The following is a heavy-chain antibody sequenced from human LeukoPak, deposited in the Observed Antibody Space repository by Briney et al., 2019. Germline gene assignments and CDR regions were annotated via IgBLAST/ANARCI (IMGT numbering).Heavy chain of an antibody. V-gene: IGHV4-39*01. CDR2: IYYSGST. J-gene: IGHJ3*02. CDR1: GGSISSSSYS. Sequence: PETLSLTCTVSGGSISSSSYSWGWIRQPPGKGLEWIGTIYYSGSTYNNPSLKSRVTISVDTSKNQFSLKLSSVTAADTAVYYCARLPDDASDIWGQGTMVTVSS. CDR3: ARLPDDASDI.